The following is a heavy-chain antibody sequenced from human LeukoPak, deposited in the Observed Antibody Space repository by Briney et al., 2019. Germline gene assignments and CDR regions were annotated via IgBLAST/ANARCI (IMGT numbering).Heavy chain of an antibody. CDR1: GGSISSSNYY. CDR2: IYYSGST. Sequence: SETLSLTCTVSGGSISSSNYYWGWIRQPPGKGLEWIGSIYYSGSTYYNPSLKSRVTISVDTSKNQFSLKLISVTAADTALYYCARGRTASGYYYYYMDVWGKGTTVTVSS. V-gene: IGHV4-39*07. CDR3: ARGRTASGYYYYYMDV. D-gene: IGHD5-18*01. J-gene: IGHJ6*03.